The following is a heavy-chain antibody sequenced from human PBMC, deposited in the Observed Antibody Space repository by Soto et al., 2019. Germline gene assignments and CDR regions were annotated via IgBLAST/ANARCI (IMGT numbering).Heavy chain of an antibody. CDR3: VKGAAMGPYTCCSMDV. D-gene: IGHD5-18*01. V-gene: IGHV3-9*01. J-gene: IGHJ6*03. CDR1: GFTFDDYA. CDR2: ISWNSGSI. Sequence: GGSLRLSCAASGFTFDDYAMHWVLQAPGKGLAWVSGISWNSGSIGYADSVEGRFTISRDNAKKSPYLQMNSLRAEDTALYYCVKGAAMGPYTCCSMDVWGKGTTVTVSS.